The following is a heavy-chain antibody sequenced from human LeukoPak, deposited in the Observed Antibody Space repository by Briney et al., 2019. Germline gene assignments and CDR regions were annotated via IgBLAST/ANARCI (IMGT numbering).Heavy chain of an antibody. V-gene: IGHV4-28*01. D-gene: IGHD6-13*01. CDR1: GYSISSSNW. Sequence: SDTLSLTCAVSGYSISSSNWWGWIRQPPGKGLEWIGYIYYSGSTYYNPSLKSRVTMSVDTSKNQFSLKLSSVTAADTAVYYCARQIRIAAAGYYYYYGMDVWGKGTTVTVSS. J-gene: IGHJ6*04. CDR2: IYYSGST. CDR3: ARQIRIAAAGYYYYYGMDV.